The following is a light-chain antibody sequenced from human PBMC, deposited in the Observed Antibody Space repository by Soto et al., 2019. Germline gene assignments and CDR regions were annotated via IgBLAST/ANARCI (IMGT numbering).Light chain of an antibody. V-gene: IGLV4-69*01. Sequence: QLVLTQSPSASASLGASVKLTCTLSSGHSRNAIAWHQQQPEKGPRFLMKINSDGSHSRGAGIPDRFSGSASGAERYLTISSLQSEDEADYYCQTWDTGIYVIFGGGTKVTVL. CDR3: QTWDTGIYVI. CDR1: SGHSRNA. J-gene: IGLJ2*01. CDR2: INSDGSH.